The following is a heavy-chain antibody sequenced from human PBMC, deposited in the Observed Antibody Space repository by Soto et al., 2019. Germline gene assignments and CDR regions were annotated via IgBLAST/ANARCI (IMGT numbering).Heavy chain of an antibody. J-gene: IGHJ6*02. Sequence: SEPLSLTCTVSGGSISSGGYYWSWIRQHPGKGLEWIGYIYYSGSTYYNPSLKSRVTISVDTSKNQFSLKLSSVTAADTAVYYCARAGIWFGELGNGMDVWGPGTTVNVSS. CDR1: GGSISSGGYY. CDR2: IYYSGST. D-gene: IGHD3-10*01. V-gene: IGHV4-31*03. CDR3: ARAGIWFGELGNGMDV.